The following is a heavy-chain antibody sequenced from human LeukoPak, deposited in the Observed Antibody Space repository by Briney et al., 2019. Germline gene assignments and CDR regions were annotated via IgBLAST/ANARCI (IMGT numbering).Heavy chain of an antibody. V-gene: IGHV4-34*01. Sequence: SETLSLTCAVYGGSFSGYYWSWIRQPPGKGLEWIGEINHSGSTNYNPSLKSRVTISVDTSKNQFSLKLSSVTAADTAVYYCARWSYYYYYFDYWGQGTLVTVSS. D-gene: IGHD1-26*01. CDR1: GGSFSGYY. CDR2: INHSGST. CDR3: ARWSYYYYYFDY. J-gene: IGHJ4*02.